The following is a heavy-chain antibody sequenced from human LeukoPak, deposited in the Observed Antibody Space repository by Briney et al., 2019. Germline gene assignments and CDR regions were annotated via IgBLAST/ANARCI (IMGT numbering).Heavy chain of an antibody. CDR1: GFTFSSYA. CDR2: ISAGGGTT. Sequence: GSLILSCAACGFTFSSYAMNWVRQAPGKGLEWVSFISAGGGTTYYADSVKGRFTISRDNSKNTLSLHMDSLRAEDTAVYYCAKAEGSGNQPFDYWGQGTLVTVSS. CDR3: AKAEGSGNQPFDY. D-gene: IGHD3-10*01. J-gene: IGHJ4*02. V-gene: IGHV3-23*01.